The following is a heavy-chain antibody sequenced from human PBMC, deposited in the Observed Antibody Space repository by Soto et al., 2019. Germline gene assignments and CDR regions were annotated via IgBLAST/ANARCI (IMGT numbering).Heavy chain of an antibody. CDR1: GGSISSYY. CDR3: ARLFSSGYWPFDY. Sequence: SEMLSLTCTVCGGSISSYYWSWIRQPPGKGLEWIGYIYYSGSTNYNPSLKSRVTISVDTSKNQFSLKLSSVTAADTAVYYCARLFSSGYWPFDYWGQGTLVTVSS. CDR2: IYYSGST. V-gene: IGHV4-59*08. J-gene: IGHJ4*02. D-gene: IGHD3-22*01.